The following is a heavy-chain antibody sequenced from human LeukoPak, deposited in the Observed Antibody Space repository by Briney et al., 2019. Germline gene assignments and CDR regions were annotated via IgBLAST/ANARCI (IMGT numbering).Heavy chain of an antibody. CDR3: ARNLAAV. CDR1: GFTFRNYE. CDR2: ISSSGTNI. Sequence: GGSLRLSCAASGFTFRNYEMNWVRQAPGKGLEWVSYISSSGTNIKYADSVRGRFTISRDNAKNSLYLQMNSLRAEDTAVYYCARNLAAVWGQGTTITVSS. V-gene: IGHV3-48*03. D-gene: IGHD6-25*01. J-gene: IGHJ6*02.